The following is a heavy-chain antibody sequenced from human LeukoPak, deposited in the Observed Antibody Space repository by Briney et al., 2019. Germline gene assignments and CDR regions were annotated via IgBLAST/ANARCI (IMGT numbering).Heavy chain of an antibody. J-gene: IGHJ4*02. CDR3: ARAPGEWELPDFDY. D-gene: IGHD1-26*01. CDR2: INPNSGGT. Sequence: ASVKVSCKASGYTFTCYYMHWVRQAPGQGLEWMGWINPNSGGTSYAQKFQGRVTMTRDTSISTAYMELSRLRSDDTAVYYCARAPGEWELPDFDYWGQGTLVTVSS. V-gene: IGHV1-2*02. CDR1: GYTFTCYY.